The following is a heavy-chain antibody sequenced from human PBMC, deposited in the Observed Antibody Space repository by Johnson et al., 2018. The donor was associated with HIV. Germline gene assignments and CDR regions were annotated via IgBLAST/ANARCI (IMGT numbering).Heavy chain of an antibody. CDR3: AKEISYGYYGLDAFDI. J-gene: IGHJ3*02. CDR2: IQYDGSNK. V-gene: IGHV3-30*02. Sequence: QVQLVESGGGVVQPGGSLRLSCAASGFTFSNFGMHWVRQAPGKGLEWVAFIQYDGSNKYYADSVKGRFTISRNNSKNTLYLQMTSLRDEDSAVYHCAKEISYGYYGLDAFDIWGQGTMVTVSS. D-gene: IGHD3-22*01. CDR1: GFTFSNFG.